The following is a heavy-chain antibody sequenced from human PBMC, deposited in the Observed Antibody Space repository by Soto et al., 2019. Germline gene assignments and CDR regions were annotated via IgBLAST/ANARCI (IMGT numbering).Heavy chain of an antibody. CDR1: GFTFDDCA. CDR3: AKVPHGVLTGAAFDH. CDR2: IAWNGNNI. J-gene: IGHJ4*02. V-gene: IGHV3-9*01. D-gene: IGHD3-9*01. Sequence: EVQLVESGGGLVQPGRSLRLSCAASGFTFDDCAMHWVRQVPGKGLEWVSGIAWNGNNIAYADSVKGRFTISRDNAKNSLYLQMKSLRHEDTALYYCAKVPHGVLTGAAFDHWGQGTLVTVFS.